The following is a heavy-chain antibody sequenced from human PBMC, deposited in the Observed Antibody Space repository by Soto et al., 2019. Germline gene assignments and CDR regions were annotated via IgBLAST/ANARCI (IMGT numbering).Heavy chain of an antibody. CDR1: GGSFSGYY. Sequence: SETLSLTCAVYGGSFSGYYWSWIRQPPGKGLEWIGEINHSGSTNYNPSLKSRVTISVDTSKNQFSLKLSSVTAADTAVYYCARIQGVYGDYEDYYYYYMDVWGKGTTVTVSS. CDR2: INHSGST. CDR3: ARIQGVYGDYEDYYYYYMDV. D-gene: IGHD4-17*01. V-gene: IGHV4-34*01. J-gene: IGHJ6*03.